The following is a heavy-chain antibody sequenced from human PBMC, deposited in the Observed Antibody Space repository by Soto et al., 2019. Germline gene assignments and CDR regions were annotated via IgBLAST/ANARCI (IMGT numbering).Heavy chain of an antibody. Sequence: ETLSLTCTVSGGSISSYYWSWIRQPPGKGLEWIGYIYYSGSTNYNPSLKSRVTISVDTSKNQFSLKLSSVTAADTAVYYCARDRPPPVTGTKTASNWFDPWGQGTLVTVSS. J-gene: IGHJ5*02. V-gene: IGHV4-59*01. D-gene: IGHD1-7*01. CDR3: ARDRPPPVTGTKTASNWFDP. CDR1: GGSISSYY. CDR2: IYYSGST.